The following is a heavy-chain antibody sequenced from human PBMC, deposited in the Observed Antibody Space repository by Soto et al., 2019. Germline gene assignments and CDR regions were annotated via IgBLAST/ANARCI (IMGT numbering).Heavy chain of an antibody. CDR3: ARDIIAVAGIFDC. D-gene: IGHD6-13*01. CDR2: ISSGSDTI. V-gene: IGHV3-48*01. Sequence: EVQLVESGGGLVQPGGSLRLSCAASGFTFSSYSMNWVRQAPGRGQEWISYISSGSDTIYYADSVKGRFTISRDNAKNSLYLQMNSLRAEDTAVYYCARDIIAVAGIFDCWGQGTLVTVSS. J-gene: IGHJ4*02. CDR1: GFTFSSYS.